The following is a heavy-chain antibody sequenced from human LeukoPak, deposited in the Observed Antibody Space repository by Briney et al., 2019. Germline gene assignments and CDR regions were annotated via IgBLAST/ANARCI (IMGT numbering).Heavy chain of an antibody. CDR1: GFTFSDYY. Sequence: GGSLRLSCAASGFTFSDYYMSWIRQAPGKGLEWVSYINSGSTIYYADSVKGRFTISRDNSKNTLYLQMNSLRAEDTAVYYCAKDASRRVPNWFDPWGQGTLVTVSS. CDR3: AKDASRRVPNWFDP. CDR2: INSGSTI. J-gene: IGHJ5*02. V-gene: IGHV3-11*01.